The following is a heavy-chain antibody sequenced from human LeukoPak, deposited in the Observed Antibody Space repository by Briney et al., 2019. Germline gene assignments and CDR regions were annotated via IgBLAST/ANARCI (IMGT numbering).Heavy chain of an antibody. V-gene: IGHV4-30-4*01. D-gene: IGHD4-23*01. CDR2: IYYSGST. CDR1: GGSISSGDYY. J-gene: IGHJ4*02. CDR3: ARDLLNEGNHLDY. Sequence: SQTLSLTCTVSGGSISSGDYYWSWIRQPPGKGLEWIGYIYYSGSTYYNPSLKSRVTISVDTSKNQFSLKLSSVTAADTAVYYCARDLLNEGNHLDYWGQGTLVTVSS.